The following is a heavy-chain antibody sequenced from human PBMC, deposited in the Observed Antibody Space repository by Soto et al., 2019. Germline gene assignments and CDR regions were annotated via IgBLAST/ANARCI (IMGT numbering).Heavy chain of an antibody. V-gene: IGHV4-61*01. CDR3: AEYSPAGRYSSGWYV. D-gene: IGHD6-19*01. Sequence: QVQLQESGPGLVKPSETLSLTCTVSGGSVSSGSYYWSWIRQPPGKGLEWIGYIYYSGSTNYNPSLKSRITIAVDTSKNQCSLKLSSVTAADTDVYYCAEYSPAGRYSSGWYVWGQGTLVTVSS. J-gene: IGHJ4*02. CDR1: GGSVSSGSYY. CDR2: IYYSGST.